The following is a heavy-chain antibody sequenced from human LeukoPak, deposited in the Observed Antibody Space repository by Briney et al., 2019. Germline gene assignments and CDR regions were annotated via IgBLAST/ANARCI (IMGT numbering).Heavy chain of an antibody. CDR2: ISNFGDII. J-gene: IGHJ4*02. CDR1: GFTFSNYE. Sequence: GGSLRLSCAASGFTFSNYEMNWVRQAPGKGLEWISHISNFGDIIHYADSVKGRFTIPRDNAKNSLYLQMNSLRVEDTALYYCARVHGEGYFDYWGQGTLVTVSS. V-gene: IGHV3-48*03. D-gene: IGHD3-10*01. CDR3: ARVHGEGYFDY.